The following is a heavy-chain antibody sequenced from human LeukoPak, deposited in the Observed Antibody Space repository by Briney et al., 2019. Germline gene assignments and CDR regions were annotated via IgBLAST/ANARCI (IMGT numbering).Heavy chain of an antibody. J-gene: IGHJ4*02. Sequence: GGSLRLSCAASGFTFCSYAMHWVRQAPGKGLGWVAVISYDGGNKYYADSVKGRFTLSRDNSKNTLYLQMNSLRAEDTAVYYCAKVEQDSSGYYYSDYWGQGTLVTVSS. CDR1: GFTFCSYA. CDR2: ISYDGGNK. CDR3: AKVEQDSSGYYYSDY. V-gene: IGHV3-30-3*01. D-gene: IGHD3-22*01.